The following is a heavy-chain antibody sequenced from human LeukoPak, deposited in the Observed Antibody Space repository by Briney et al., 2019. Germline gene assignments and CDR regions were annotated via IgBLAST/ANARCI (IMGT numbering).Heavy chain of an antibody. CDR3: ARGRVGATTWFDY. D-gene: IGHD1-26*01. CDR1: GGTLSSYA. V-gene: IGHV1-69*05. CDR2: IIPIFGTA. Sequence: GASVKVSCKASGGTLSSYAISWVRQAPGQGLEWMGGIIPIFGTANYAQKFQGRVTITTDESTSTAYMELSSLRSEDTAVYYCARGRVGATTWFDYWGQGTLVTVSS. J-gene: IGHJ4*02.